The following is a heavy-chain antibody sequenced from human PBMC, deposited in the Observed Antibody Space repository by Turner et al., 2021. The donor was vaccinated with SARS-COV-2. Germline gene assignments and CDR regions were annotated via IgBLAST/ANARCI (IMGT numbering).Heavy chain of an antibody. J-gene: IGHJ2*01. CDR2: MYYSGGT. Sequence: QLQLQESGPGLVKPSETLSLTCTVSGGSISSSSYYWGWIRQPPGKGLEWSGSMYYSGGTYYNPSLKSRVTISVDTSKNQFSLKLSSVTAADTAVYYCARRSSRLGNWYFDLWGRGTLVTVSS. D-gene: IGHD2-15*01. CDR3: ARRSSRLGNWYFDL. CDR1: GGSISSSSYY. V-gene: IGHV4-39*01.